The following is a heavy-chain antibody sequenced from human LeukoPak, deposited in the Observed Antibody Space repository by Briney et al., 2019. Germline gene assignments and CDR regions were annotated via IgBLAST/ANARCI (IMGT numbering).Heavy chain of an antibody. V-gene: IGHV3-23*01. CDR3: AKDFSSSSWIRFDY. J-gene: IGHJ4*02. Sequence: GGSLRLSCAASGFTFSSYAMNWVRQAPGKGLEWVSAITGSGGRTYYADSVKGRFTISRDNSKSTLYLHMHSLSADDTALYYCAKDFSSSSWIRFDYWGQGALVTVSS. CDR2: ITGSGGRT. CDR1: GFTFSSYA. D-gene: IGHD6-13*01.